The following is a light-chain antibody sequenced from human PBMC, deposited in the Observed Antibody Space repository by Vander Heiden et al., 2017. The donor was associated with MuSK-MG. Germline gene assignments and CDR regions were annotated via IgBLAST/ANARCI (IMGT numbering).Light chain of an antibody. CDR2: DAS. J-gene: IGKJ2*01. V-gene: IGKV3-11*01. Sequence: EIVLTQSPATLSLSPGERATLSCRASQSVGGFVAWYQQTPGQAPRLLIYDASNRADGVPARFSGRGSGTDFTLTSSSLEPEDFAVYFCQQRFNWPRIVGQGTRLEI. CDR1: QSVGGF. CDR3: QQRFNWPRI.